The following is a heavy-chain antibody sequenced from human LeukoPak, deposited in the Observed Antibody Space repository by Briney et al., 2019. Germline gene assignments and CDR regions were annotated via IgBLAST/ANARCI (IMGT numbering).Heavy chain of an antibody. CDR2: IYHSGST. V-gene: IGHV4-30-2*01. CDR3: ATFIVPTIPSRFDP. Sequence: PSQTLSLTCTVSGGSISSGGYYWSWIRQPPGKGLEWIGYIYHSGSTYYNPSLKSRVTISVDTSKNQFSLKLSSVTAADTAVYYCATFIVPTIPSRFDPWGQGTLVTVSS. CDR1: GGSISSGGYY. D-gene: IGHD5-12*01. J-gene: IGHJ5*02.